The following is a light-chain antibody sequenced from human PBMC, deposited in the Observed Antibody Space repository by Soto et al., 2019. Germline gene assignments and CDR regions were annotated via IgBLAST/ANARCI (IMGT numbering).Light chain of an antibody. V-gene: IGKV1-27*01. CDR2: AAS. Sequence: DIQMTQSPSSLSASVGDRVTITCRASQGISNYLAWYQQKPGKVPKLLIYAASTLQSGVPSWFSGSGSGTDFILTISRLQPEYVANYCCQKYNSAPLTFGGGTKVEIK. J-gene: IGKJ4*01. CDR1: QGISNY. CDR3: QKYNSAPLT.